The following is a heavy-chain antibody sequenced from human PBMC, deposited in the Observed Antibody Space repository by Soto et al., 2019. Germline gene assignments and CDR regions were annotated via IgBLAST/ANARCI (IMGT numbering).Heavy chain of an antibody. CDR3: ARNGTYSSSLSQYTGMDV. D-gene: IGHD6-6*01. Sequence: QVQLVQSGAEVKEPGSSVRVSCKASGGTFTNFIMNWVRQTPGQGLEWMGGIVPMLGTPTYAEKFKGRVTMSATGSTRTAYMELTSLRSEDTAISSCARNGTYSSSLSQYTGMDVWGQGTTVTVS. CDR2: IVPMLGTP. V-gene: IGHV1-69*01. J-gene: IGHJ6*02. CDR1: GGTFTNFI.